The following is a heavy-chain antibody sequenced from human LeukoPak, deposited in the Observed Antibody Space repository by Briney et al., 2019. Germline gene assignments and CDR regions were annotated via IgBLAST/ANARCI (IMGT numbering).Heavy chain of an antibody. D-gene: IGHD2-15*01. Sequence: GGSLRLSCAASGFTFSSYSMNWVRQAPGKGLEWVSYISSSSSTIYYADSVKGRFTISRDNAKNSLYLQMNSLRDEDTAVYYCARAGIRSGGSCYSSYYYGMDVWGQGTTVTVSS. J-gene: IGHJ6*02. CDR3: ARAGIRSGGSCYSSYYYGMDV. CDR2: ISSSSSTI. CDR1: GFTFSSYS. V-gene: IGHV3-48*02.